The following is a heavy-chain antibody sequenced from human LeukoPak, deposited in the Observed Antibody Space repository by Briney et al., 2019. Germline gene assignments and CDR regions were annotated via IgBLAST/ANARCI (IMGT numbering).Heavy chain of an antibody. J-gene: IGHJ3*02. CDR2: ITDSGGAT. V-gene: IGHV3-23*01. CDR1: GFTFSGYA. CDR3: AKGLYSSRCDGFDT. D-gene: IGHD6-13*01. Sequence: GGSLRLSCAASGFTFSGYAMSWVRQAPGKGPEWVSAITDSGGATYYADSVKGRLTISRDNSGNTLYLQMNSLRAEDAALYYCAKGLYSSRCDGFDTWGQGTMITVSS.